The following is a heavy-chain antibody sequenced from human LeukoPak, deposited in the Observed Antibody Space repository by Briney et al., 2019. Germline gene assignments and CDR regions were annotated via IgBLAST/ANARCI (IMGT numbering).Heavy chain of an antibody. CDR1: GLTFSSYA. CDR2: ISGSGGST. Sequence: PGGPLRPPWEPPGLTFSSYAISWVRRPPGKGLEWVSAISGSGGSTYYADSVKGRFTISRDNSKNTLYLQMNSLRAEDTAVYYCARCTFGAGAFDIWGQGTMVTVSS. J-gene: IGHJ3*02. CDR3: ARCTFGAGAFDI. V-gene: IGHV3-23*01. D-gene: IGHD3-3*02.